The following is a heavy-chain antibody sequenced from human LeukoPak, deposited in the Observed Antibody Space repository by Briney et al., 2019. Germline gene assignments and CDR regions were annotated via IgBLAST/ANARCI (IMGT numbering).Heavy chain of an antibody. Sequence: GGSLRLSCAASGFTFSDYYMSWIRQAPGKGLEWVSYISSSGSTIYYADSLKGRFTISRDNAKNSLYLQMNSLRAEDTAVYYCARMVRGVDTYYFDYWGQGTLVTVSS. J-gene: IGHJ4*02. CDR2: ISSSGSTI. D-gene: IGHD3-10*01. V-gene: IGHV3-11*01. CDR1: GFTFSDYY. CDR3: ARMVRGVDTYYFDY.